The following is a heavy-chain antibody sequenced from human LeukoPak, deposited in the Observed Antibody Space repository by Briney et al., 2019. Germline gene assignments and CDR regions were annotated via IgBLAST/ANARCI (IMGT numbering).Heavy chain of an antibody. CDR1: GFTFTDCDYY. J-gene: IGHJ4*02. D-gene: IGHD2-21*01. V-gene: IGHV1-2*02. CDR2: INRHSGDT. Sequence: ASVKVSCKASGFTFTDCDYYMHWARQAPGQGFEWMGWINRHSGDTDSAQKFQGPITRTRYTAISTTFMLLSSLRSDDTAMYYSARYSEATSGLDFWGQGALVTVSS. CDR3: ARYSEATSGLDF.